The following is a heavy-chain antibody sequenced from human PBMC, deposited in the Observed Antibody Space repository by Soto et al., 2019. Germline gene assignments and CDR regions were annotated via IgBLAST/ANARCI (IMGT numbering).Heavy chain of an antibody. CDR2: ISYDGSNK. J-gene: IGHJ4*02. V-gene: IGHV3-30*18. CDR1: GFTFSSYG. Sequence: QVQLVESGGGVVQPGRSLRLSCAASGFTFSSYGMHWVGQAPGRGLRWVAVISYDGSNKYYADSVKGRFTISRDNSKNTLYLQMNSLRAEDTAVYYCAKVGTMVRGVIIPRDYWGQGTLVTVSS. CDR3: AKVGTMVRGVIIPRDY. D-gene: IGHD3-10*01.